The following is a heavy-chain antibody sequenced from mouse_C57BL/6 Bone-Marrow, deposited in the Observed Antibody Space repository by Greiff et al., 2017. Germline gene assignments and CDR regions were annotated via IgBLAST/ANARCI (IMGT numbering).Heavy chain of an antibody. CDR3: TRPVFYYGNLYDY. D-gene: IGHD2-1*01. CDR1: GFTFSDAW. J-gene: IGHJ4*01. V-gene: IGHV6-6*01. CDR2: IRNKANNHAT. Sequence: EVKLEESGGGLVQPGGSMKLSCAASGFTFSDAWMDWVRQSPEKGLEWVAEIRNKANNHATYYAESVKGRFTISRDDSKSSVYLQMNSLRAEDTGIYYCTRPVFYYGNLYDYWGQGTSVTVSS.